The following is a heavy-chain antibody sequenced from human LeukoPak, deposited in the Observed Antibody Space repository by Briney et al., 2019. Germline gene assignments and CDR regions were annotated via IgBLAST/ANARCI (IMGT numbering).Heavy chain of an antibody. CDR1: GDTFSSYA. CDR2: IIPIFGTA. CDR3: ARGAGTLTPPDY. D-gene: IGHD1-1*01. J-gene: IGHJ4*02. V-gene: IGHV1-69*13. Sequence: SVKVSCKASGDTFSSYAISWVRQAPGQGLEWMGGIIPIFGTANYAQKFQGRVTITADESTSTAYMELSSLRSEDTAVYYCARGAGTLTPPDYWGQGTLVTVSS.